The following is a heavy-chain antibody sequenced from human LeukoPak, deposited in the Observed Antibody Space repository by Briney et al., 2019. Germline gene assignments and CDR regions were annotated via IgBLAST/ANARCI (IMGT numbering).Heavy chain of an antibody. Sequence: GASVKVSCKASGYTFTGYYMHWGRQAPGQGLEWMGWINPNSGGTNYAQKFQGRVTMTRDTSISTAYMELSRLRSDDTAVYYCARDGARIQLWTTSLGVYYYYYYYMDVWGKGTTVTVSS. J-gene: IGHJ6*03. CDR2: INPNSGGT. D-gene: IGHD5-18*01. CDR1: GYTFTGYY. CDR3: ARDGARIQLWTTSLGVYYYYYYYMDV. V-gene: IGHV1-2*02.